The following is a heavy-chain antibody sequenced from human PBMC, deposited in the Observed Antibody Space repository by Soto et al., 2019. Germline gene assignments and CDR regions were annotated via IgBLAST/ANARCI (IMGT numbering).Heavy chain of an antibody. J-gene: IGHJ4*02. CDR2: IYYSGST. D-gene: IGHD5-12*01. V-gene: IGHV4-30-4*01. CDR1: GGSISSGDYY. CDR3: ARDPIVATSAFDY. Sequence: SETLSLTCTVSGGSISSGDYYWSWIRQPPGKGLEWIGYIYYSGSTYYNPSPKSRVTISVDTSKNQFSLKLSSVTAADTAVYYCARDPIVATSAFDYWGQGTLVTVSS.